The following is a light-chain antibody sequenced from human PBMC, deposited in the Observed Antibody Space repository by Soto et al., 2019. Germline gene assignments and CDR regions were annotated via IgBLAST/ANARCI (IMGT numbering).Light chain of an antibody. J-gene: IGKJ5*01. CDR3: QQRSNWPSIT. CDR2: DAS. CDR1: QSVLYSSNNKNY. V-gene: IGKV4-1*01. Sequence: DIVLTHSPDSLAVSLGERATINCKSSQSVLYSSNNKNYLAWYQQKPGQAPRLLIYDASNRATGIPARFSGSGSGTDFTLTISSLEPEDFAVYHCQQRSNWPSITFGQGTRPEIK.